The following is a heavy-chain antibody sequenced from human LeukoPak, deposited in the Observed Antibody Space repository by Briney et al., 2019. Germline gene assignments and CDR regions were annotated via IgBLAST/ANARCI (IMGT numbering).Heavy chain of an antibody. J-gene: IGHJ4*02. V-gene: IGHV1-2*02. D-gene: IGHD1-1*01. CDR2: INPNSGGT. Sequence: ASVKVSCKASGYTFTDYYMHWVRQAPGQGLEWMGWINPNSGGTNYARNLQGRVTMTRDTPISTAYMELSRLRSDDTAVYYCASGAGNWQTSKFDYWGQGTLVTVSS. CDR3: ASGAGNWQTSKFDY. CDR1: GYTFTDYY.